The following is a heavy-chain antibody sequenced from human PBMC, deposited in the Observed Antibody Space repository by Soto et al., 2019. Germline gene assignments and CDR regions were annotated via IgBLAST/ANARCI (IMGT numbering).Heavy chain of an antibody. J-gene: IGHJ5*02. CDR1: GYTFSTYG. V-gene: IGHV1-18*04. D-gene: IGHD6-6*01. CDR2: ISAYNGNT. CDR3: ARDREAARPGWFDP. Sequence: GPSVKVSCKASGYTFSTYGINWVRQAPGQGPEWMGWISAYNGNTNYAQKFQGRVTMTTDTPTSTAYLELRSLRSDDTAVYYCARDREAARPGWFDPWGQGTLVTVSS.